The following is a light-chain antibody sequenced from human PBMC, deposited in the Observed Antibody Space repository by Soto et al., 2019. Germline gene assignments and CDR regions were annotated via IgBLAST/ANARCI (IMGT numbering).Light chain of an antibody. Sequence: EIVLTQSPATLSLSPGERATFSCRASQSVSSDLVWYQQKPGQAPRLLIYGASTRATGIPARFSGSGSGTEFTLTISSLQSEDFAVYYCQQRSNWPGYTFGQGTKLEIK. CDR2: GAS. CDR3: QQRSNWPGYT. V-gene: IGKV3-11*01. CDR1: QSVSSD. J-gene: IGKJ2*01.